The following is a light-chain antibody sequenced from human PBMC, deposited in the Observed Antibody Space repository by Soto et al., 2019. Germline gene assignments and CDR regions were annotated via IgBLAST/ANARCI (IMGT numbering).Light chain of an antibody. CDR3: LQDYTYPLT. Sequence: AIQLTQSPSSRSSSVGDKVTITCRASQDIGNNLDWYQQKPGRAPQLLINAASTLQSGLPSRFSGSGSGTDFTLTISSLQPEDFATYYCLQDYTYPLTFGGGTKVDIK. J-gene: IGKJ4*01. CDR2: AAS. CDR1: QDIGNN. V-gene: IGKV1-6*02.